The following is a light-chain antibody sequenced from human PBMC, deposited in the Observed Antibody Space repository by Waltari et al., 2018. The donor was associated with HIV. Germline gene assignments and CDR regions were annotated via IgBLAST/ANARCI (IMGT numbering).Light chain of an antibody. Sequence: DIQLTQSPSFLSASVGDRVTITCRASQGISSYVAWYQQKPGKAPNLLIYAASTLQSGVPSRFSGSGSGTEFTLTISSLQPEDFATYYCQQLKSFLVTFGGGTKVEIK. V-gene: IGKV1-9*01. CDR1: QGISSY. CDR2: AAS. J-gene: IGKJ4*01. CDR3: QQLKSFLVT.